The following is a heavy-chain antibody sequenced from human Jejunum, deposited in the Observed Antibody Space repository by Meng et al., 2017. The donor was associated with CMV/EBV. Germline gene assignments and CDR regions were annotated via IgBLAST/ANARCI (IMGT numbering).Heavy chain of an antibody. J-gene: IGHJ6*02. Sequence: GFTFDDYAMHVVRQVPGRGLEWVSLVSWDGGTTYYADSVKGRFTIYRDNRKNSLHLQMNSLRVEDTAFYYCAKDIDSGDYFYGMDVWGQGTTVTVSS. CDR1: GFTFDDYA. V-gene: IGHV3-43D*03. CDR2: VSWDGGTT. CDR3: AKDIDSGDYFYGMDV.